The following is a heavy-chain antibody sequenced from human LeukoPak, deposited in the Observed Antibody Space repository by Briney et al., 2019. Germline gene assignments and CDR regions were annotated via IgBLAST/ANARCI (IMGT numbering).Heavy chain of an antibody. J-gene: IGHJ4*02. V-gene: IGHV1-2*04. CDR2: INPNSGGT. CDR1: GYTFTDYY. D-gene: IGHD3-9*01. Sequence: ASVTVSYKASGYTFTDYYMHWVRQAPGQGSEWMGWINPNSGGTNYAQKFQGWVTMTRDTSISTAYMELSRLRSDDTAVYYCATSYDILTGYTSFDYWGQGTLVTVSS. CDR3: ATSYDILTGYTSFDY.